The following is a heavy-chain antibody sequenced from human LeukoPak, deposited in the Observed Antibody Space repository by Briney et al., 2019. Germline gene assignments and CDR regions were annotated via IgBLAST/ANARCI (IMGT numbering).Heavy chain of an antibody. V-gene: IGHV4-39*01. CDR1: GGSIRSSSYD. D-gene: IGHD6-13*01. J-gene: IGHJ4*02. CDR3: ARHADPLRQQLVRGGDY. Sequence: SETLSLTCTVSGGSIRSSSYDWGWIRQPPGKGLEWIGSIYYSGSTYYNPSLKSRVTISVDTSKNQFSLKLNSVTAADTAVYYCARHADPLRQQLVRGGDYWGQGTLVTVSS. CDR2: IYYSGST.